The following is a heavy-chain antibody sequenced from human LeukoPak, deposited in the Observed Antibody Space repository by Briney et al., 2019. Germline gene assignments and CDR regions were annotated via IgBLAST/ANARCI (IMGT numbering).Heavy chain of an antibody. CDR3: AKDRVTGGYSYGVFDY. CDR2: ISGSGGST. V-gene: IGHV3-23*01. Sequence: GGSLRLSCAASGFTFSSYAMSWVRQAPGKGLEWVSAISGSGGSTYYADSVKGRFTISRDNSKNTLYLQMNSLRAEDTAVYYCAKDRVTGGYSYGVFDYWGLGTLVTVSS. D-gene: IGHD5-18*01. J-gene: IGHJ4*02. CDR1: GFTFSSYA.